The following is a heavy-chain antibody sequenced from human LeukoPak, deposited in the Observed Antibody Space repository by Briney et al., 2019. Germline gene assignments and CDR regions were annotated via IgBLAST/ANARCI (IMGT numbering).Heavy chain of an antibody. CDR1: LYTFLHYY. CDR2: IDPDSGVT. Sequence: ASVHVSYQPSLYTFLHYYMHWVRQAPGQGLEGMGRIDPDSGVTGYAQNFRGRVTMTTDTSLSTAYMELSRLRSDATAVYYCAREYYDSSGRKHAFDIWGEGTMVTVSS. CDR3: AREYYDSSGRKHAFDI. D-gene: IGHD3-22*01. V-gene: IGHV1-2*02. J-gene: IGHJ3*02.